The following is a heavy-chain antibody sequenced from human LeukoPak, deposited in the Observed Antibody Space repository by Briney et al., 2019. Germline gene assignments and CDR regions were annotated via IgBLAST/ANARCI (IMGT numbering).Heavy chain of an antibody. V-gene: IGHV3-48*03. J-gene: IGHJ4*02. CDR3: ARQAYGSGWF. CDR2: ISSSGSIR. Sequence: TGGSLRLSCAASGFTFSSYAMSWVRQAPGKGLEWVSYISSSGSIRYYSDSVKGRFTISRDNAKNSLSLQMDTLRVEDTGFYYCARQAYGSGWFWDQGIMVIVSS. D-gene: IGHD6-19*01. CDR1: GFTFSSYA.